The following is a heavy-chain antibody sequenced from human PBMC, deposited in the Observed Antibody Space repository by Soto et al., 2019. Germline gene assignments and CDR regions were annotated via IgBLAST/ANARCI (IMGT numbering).Heavy chain of an antibody. CDR1: GFTFSSYS. D-gene: IGHD1-26*01. CDR3: AGHLASRYSDSWYKGWHIDY. V-gene: IGHV3-21*01. J-gene: IGHJ4*02. Sequence: GGSLRLSCAASGFTFSSYSMNWVRQAPGKGLEWVSSISSTTSHIYYTDSVQGRFTISRDSAKNSLYLQMDSLRAEDTAMYYCAGHLASRYSDSWYKGWHIDYWGQGTLVTVSS. CDR2: ISSTTSHI.